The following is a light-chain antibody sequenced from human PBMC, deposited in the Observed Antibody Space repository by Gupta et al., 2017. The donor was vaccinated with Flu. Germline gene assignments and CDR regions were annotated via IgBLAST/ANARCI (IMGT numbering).Light chain of an antibody. CDR3: QHHGT. CDR2: KAS. CDR1: QSISNW. V-gene: IGKV1-5*03. J-gene: IGKJ1*01. Sequence: SASVGDRVTITCRASQSISNWLAWYQQKPGRAPKILIYKASSLQSGVPSRCSGSGTGTEFTLTISSLQPDDFATYYCQHHGTFGQGTKVEN.